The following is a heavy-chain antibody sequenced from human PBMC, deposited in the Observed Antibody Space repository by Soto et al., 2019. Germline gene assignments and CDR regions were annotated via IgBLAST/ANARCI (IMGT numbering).Heavy chain of an antibody. CDR1: GDSLTIGGHY. CDR3: ARGGDGFDL. CDR2: IYHSGST. V-gene: IGHV4-31*03. Sequence: QVRLQESGPGLVRPSQTLSLTCSVSGDSLTIGGHYWTWIRQHPGKGLEWIGYIYHSGSTYYSPSLKSRVTISVDTSENQFSLKLTSMTAADTAVYYCARGGDGFDLWGQVKMVTVSS. J-gene: IGHJ3*01.